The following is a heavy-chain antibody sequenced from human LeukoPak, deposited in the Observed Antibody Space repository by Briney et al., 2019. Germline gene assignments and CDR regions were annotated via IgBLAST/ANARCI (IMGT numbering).Heavy chain of an antibody. D-gene: IGHD2-2*01. CDR1: GGSISSGGYY. V-gene: IGHV4-30-2*01. Sequence: SETLSLTCTVSGGSISSGGYYWSWIRQPPGKGLEWIGYIYHSGSTYYNPSLKSRVTISVDRSKNQFSLKLSSVTAADTAVYYCARVGNDYCSSTSCYAVRLRYFDLWGRGTLVTVSS. CDR3: ARVGNDYCSSTSCYAVRLRYFDL. J-gene: IGHJ2*01. CDR2: IYHSGST.